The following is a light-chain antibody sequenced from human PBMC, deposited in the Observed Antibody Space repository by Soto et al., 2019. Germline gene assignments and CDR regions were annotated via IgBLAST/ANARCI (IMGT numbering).Light chain of an antibody. CDR3: QQRSNWPPWT. J-gene: IGKJ1*01. CDR1: QSVSSY. CDR2: DAS. V-gene: IGKV3-11*01. Sequence: EILLTQSPATLSLSPGERATLSCISSQSVSSYLAWYQQKPGQAPRLLIYDASNRATGIPARFSGSGSGTDFTLTISSLEPEDFAVYYCQQRSNWPPWTFGQGTKVDIK.